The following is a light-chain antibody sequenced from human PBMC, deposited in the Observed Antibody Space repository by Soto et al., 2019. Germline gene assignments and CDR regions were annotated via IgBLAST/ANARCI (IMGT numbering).Light chain of an antibody. J-gene: IGLJ1*01. CDR2: RNN. CDR3: AAGDDSLDGPV. V-gene: IGLV1-47*01. Sequence: QSVLTQPPSASGTPGQRVTISCSGSSSNIGVNYVYWYLQLPGTAPKLLIYRNNQRPSGVPDRFSGSKSGTSASLAISGLRSENEADYYCAAGDDSLDGPVFGTGTKVTVL. CDR1: SSNIGVNY.